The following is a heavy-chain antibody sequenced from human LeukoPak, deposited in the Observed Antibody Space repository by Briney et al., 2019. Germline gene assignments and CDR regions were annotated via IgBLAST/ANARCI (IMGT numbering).Heavy chain of an antibody. V-gene: IGHV3-30*04. J-gene: IGHJ4*02. CDR3: ARIAAAGTARGQEMSDY. CDR2: ISYDGSNK. Sequence: GRSLRLSCAASGFTFSSYAMHWVRQAPGKGLEWVAVISYDGSNKYYADSVKGRFTISRDNSKNTLYLQMNSLRAEDTAVYYCARIAAAGTARGQEMSDYWGQGTLVTVSS. D-gene: IGHD6-13*01. CDR1: GFTFSSYA.